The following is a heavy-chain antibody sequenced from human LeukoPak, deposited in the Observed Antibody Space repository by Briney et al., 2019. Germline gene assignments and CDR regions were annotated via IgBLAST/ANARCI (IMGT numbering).Heavy chain of an antibody. V-gene: IGHV3-9*01. CDR2: ISWNSGRV. Sequence: SLRLSCAPSGFTFDDYAMHWVRQVPGRGLEGVSGISWNSGRVVYADSVKGRFTISRDNAKSSLFLQMNSLRAEDTALYYCAKDSGVAVAGDYGMDVWGQGTTVTVSS. D-gene: IGHD6-19*01. CDR1: GFTFDDYA. J-gene: IGHJ6*02. CDR3: AKDSGVAVAGDYGMDV.